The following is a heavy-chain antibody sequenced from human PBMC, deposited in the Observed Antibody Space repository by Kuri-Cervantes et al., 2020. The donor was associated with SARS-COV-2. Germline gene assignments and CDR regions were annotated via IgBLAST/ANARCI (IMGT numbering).Heavy chain of an antibody. CDR2: INPNSGVT. Sequence: ASVKVSCKAFGYTFNIYDINWVRQAPGQGLEWMGWINPNSGVTGYAQKFQGRVIMTRDTSRNTAYMELSGLRSEDTAVYYCARAGLGLRSIPYYYYYMDVWGKGTTVTVSS. CDR1: GYTFNIYD. CDR3: ARAGLGLRSIPYYYYYMDV. V-gene: IGHV1-8*02. D-gene: IGHD3-16*01. J-gene: IGHJ6*03.